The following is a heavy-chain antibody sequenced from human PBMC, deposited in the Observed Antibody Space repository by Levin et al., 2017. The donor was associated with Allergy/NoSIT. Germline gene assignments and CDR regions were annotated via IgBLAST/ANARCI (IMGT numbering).Heavy chain of an antibody. D-gene: IGHD3-22*01. J-gene: IGHJ3*02. CDR1: GGSISSSTYY. CDR3: ARLLTRPTDYYDTSGYYFRPDAFDI. V-gene: IGHV4-39*01. Sequence: SETLSLTCTVSGGSISSSTYYWGWIRQPPGKGLEWIGAIYYTRTTYYNPSLKSRVTISVDTSKNQFSLRLSSVTAADTAVYYCARLLTRPTDYYDTSGYYFRPDAFDIWGQGTMVTVSS. CDR2: IYYTRTT.